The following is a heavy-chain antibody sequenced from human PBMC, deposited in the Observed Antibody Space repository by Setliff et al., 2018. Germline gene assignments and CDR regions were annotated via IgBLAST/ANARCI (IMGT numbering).Heavy chain of an antibody. CDR2: MNPNSGNT. CDR3: ARRGLGYEFWSGYYIQGQFDP. D-gene: IGHD3-3*01. CDR1: GYTFTSYD. J-gene: IGHJ5*02. Sequence: ASVKVSCKASGYTFTSYDINWVRQATGQGLEWMGWMNPNSGNTGYAQKFQGRVTITRNTSISTAYMELSSLRSEDTAVYYCARRGLGYEFWSGYYIQGQFDPWGQGTLVTVSS. V-gene: IGHV1-8*03.